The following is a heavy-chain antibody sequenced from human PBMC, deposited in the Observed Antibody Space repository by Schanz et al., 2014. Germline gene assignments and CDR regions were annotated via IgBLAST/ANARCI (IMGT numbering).Heavy chain of an antibody. D-gene: IGHD5-12*01. V-gene: IGHV4-61*02. J-gene: IGHJ5*02. Sequence: QVQLQESGPGLVKPSQTLSLTCTVSGGSISSATYYWSWVRQPAGKGLEWIGRIYSRGSSTYNPSLKRPVTIPIDPPTTQPSRKLTSVTAADTAVYYCARGGSVATIAPYTWFDPWGQGTLVTVSS. CDR1: GGSISSATYY. CDR2: IYSRGSS. CDR3: ARGGSVATIAPYTWFDP.